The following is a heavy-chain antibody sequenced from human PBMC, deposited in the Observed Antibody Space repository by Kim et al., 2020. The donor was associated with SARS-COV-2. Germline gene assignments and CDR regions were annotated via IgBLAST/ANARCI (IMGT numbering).Heavy chain of an antibody. D-gene: IGHD2-2*01. CDR3: ARDMVCSSTSGYGFDY. Sequence: SEKGQFSISRDNSKNTLYLKMKSLRAEDTAVYYCARDMVCSSTSGYGFDYWGQGTLVTVSS. V-gene: IGHV3-30*07. J-gene: IGHJ4*02.